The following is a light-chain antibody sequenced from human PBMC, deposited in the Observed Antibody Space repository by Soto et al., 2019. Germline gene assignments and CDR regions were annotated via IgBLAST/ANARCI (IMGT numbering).Light chain of an antibody. CDR3: SSYTSSLYV. CDR1: SSDVGGYNY. Sequence: QSAPTQPASVSGSPGQSITISCTGTSSDVGGYNYVSWYQQHPGKAPKLMIYEVSNRPSGVSNRFSGSKSGNTASLTISGLQAEDEADYYCSSYTSSLYVFGTGTKLTVL. CDR2: EVS. J-gene: IGLJ1*01. V-gene: IGLV2-14*01.